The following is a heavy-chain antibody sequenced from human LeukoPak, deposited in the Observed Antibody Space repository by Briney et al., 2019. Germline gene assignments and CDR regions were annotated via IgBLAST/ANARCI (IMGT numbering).Heavy chain of an antibody. Sequence: SETLSLTCTVSGGSISSYYWSWIRQPPGKGLEWIGYIYYSGSTNYNPSLKSRVTISVDTSKNQFSLELSSVTAADTAVYYCARDVSPYYYYDSSGYSGYYMDVWGKGTTVTVSS. CDR1: GGSISSYY. V-gene: IGHV4-59*01. CDR2: IYYSGST. D-gene: IGHD3-22*01. J-gene: IGHJ6*03. CDR3: ARDVSPYYYYDSSGYSGYYMDV.